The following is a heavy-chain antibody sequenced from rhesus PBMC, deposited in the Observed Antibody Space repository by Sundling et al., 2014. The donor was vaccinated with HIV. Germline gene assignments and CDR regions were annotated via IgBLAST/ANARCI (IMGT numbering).Heavy chain of an antibody. D-gene: IGHD1-26*01. CDR2: INSGGGST. V-gene: IGHV3S42*01. J-gene: IGHJ4*01. CDR1: QFTFSNYG. Sequence: EVQLVETGGGLVQPGGSLKLSCAASQFTFSNYGMNWVRQAPGKGLEWVSSINSGGGSTYYADSVKGRFTISRDNSKNTLSLQMNRLRVEDTAVYYCAKGTLTGTTVDWGQGVLVTVSS. CDR3: AKGTLTGTTVD.